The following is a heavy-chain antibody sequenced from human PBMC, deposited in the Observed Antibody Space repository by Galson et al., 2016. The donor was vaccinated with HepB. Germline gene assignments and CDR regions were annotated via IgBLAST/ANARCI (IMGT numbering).Heavy chain of an antibody. CDR2: INLSGST. CDR3: ARGYRRLYNSASGFDS. CDR1: GGSFSGYY. V-gene: IGHV4-34*01. J-gene: IGHJ4*02. D-gene: IGHD2/OR15-2a*01. Sequence: SETLSLTCAVNGGSFSGYYWSWIRQSPGKGLEWIGEINLSGSTNYDAALKSRVTISLDTSKNQFSLNLTSVTAADTAFYYCARGYRRLYNSASGFDSWGQGTLVTVSS.